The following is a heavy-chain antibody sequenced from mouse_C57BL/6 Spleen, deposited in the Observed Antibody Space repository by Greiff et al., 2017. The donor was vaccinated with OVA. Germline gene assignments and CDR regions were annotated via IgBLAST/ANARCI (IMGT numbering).Heavy chain of an antibody. J-gene: IGHJ1*03. CDR1: GFTFSSYG. D-gene: IGHD1-2*01. V-gene: IGHV5-6*01. CDR3: ARPLITTDYWYFDV. CDR2: ISSGGSYT. Sequence: EVHLVESGGDLVKPGGSLKLSCAASGFTFSSYGMSWVRQTPDKRLEWVATISSGGSYTYYPDSVKGRFTISRDNAKNTLYLQMSSLKSEDTAMYYCARPLITTDYWYFDVWGTGTTVTVSS.